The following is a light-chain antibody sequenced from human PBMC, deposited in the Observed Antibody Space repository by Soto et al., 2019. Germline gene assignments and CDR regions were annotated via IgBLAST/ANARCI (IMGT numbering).Light chain of an antibody. Sequence: QSALTQPASVSESPGQSITFSCTGTSSDVGASDFVSWYQQHPGKAPELIIYEISNRPSGVSSRFSGSKSGNTASLTISGLQAEDESDYYCSSYTTSHTLVFGGGTKLTVL. CDR2: EIS. CDR1: SSDVGASDF. V-gene: IGLV2-14*01. CDR3: SSYTTSHTLV. J-gene: IGLJ2*01.